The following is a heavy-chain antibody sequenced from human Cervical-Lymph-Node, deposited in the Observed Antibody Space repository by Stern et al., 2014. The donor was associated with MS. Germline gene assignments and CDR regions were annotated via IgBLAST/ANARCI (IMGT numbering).Heavy chain of an antibody. Sequence: QVQLVESGPGLVKPSQTLSLTCTVSGASISSGTSYWSWIRQPAGGGLEWIGRLHARGATYYNPSLKSRVPISGDTSKNQFPLNLNSVTAADTAVYYCARGHWELLGNNYFDSWGQGTLVTVSS. CDR3: ARGHWELLGNNYFDS. CDR1: GASISSGTSY. V-gene: IGHV4-61*02. J-gene: IGHJ4*02. D-gene: IGHD1-26*01. CDR2: LHARGAT.